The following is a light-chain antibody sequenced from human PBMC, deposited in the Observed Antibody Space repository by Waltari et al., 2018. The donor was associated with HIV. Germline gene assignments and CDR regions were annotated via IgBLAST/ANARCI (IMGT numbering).Light chain of an antibody. J-gene: IGLJ2*01. CDR3: QAWDSSAGV. V-gene: IGLV3-1*01. CDR1: KLGDKY. CDR2: KDS. Sequence: SYELTQPPSVSVSPGQTASITCSGDKLGDKYACWYQQKPGQSPVLVIYKDSKRPAGIPERFSGSNSGNTATLTISGTQAMDEADDYCQAWDSSAGVFGGGTKLTVL.